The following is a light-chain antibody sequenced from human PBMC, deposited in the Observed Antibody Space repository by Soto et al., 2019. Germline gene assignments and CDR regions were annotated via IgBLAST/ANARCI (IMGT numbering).Light chain of an antibody. J-gene: IGKJ1*01. V-gene: IGKV1-39*01. Sequence: DIQMTQSPSSLSASVGDRVTITCRARQSISNYLSWYQQIPGKAPKLLIYAASTLRSGVSSRFSGSGSGTDFTLTISSLQPEDFATYYCQQSYSTPWTLGQGTKVEIK. CDR3: QQSYSTPWT. CDR1: QSISNY. CDR2: AAS.